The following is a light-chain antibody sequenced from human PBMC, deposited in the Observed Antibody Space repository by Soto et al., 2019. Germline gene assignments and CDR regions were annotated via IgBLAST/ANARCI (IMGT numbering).Light chain of an antibody. Sequence: QSVLTQPRSVSGSPGQSVTISCSGSDIGNYNLVSWYQHLPGRAPKLLIFEVTMRPSGISDRFSGSKSASTASLTISGLQAEDEGDYYCASYAGSRTYVFGSGTRSPS. CDR2: EVT. V-gene: IGLV2-23*02. J-gene: IGLJ1*01. CDR3: ASYAGSRTYV. CDR1: SDIGNYNL.